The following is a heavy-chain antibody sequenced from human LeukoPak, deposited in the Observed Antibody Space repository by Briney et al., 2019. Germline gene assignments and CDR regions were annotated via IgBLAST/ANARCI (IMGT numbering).Heavy chain of an antibody. V-gene: IGHV4-4*07. CDR1: GGSINSYY. Sequence: SETLSLTCTVSGGSINSYYWSWIRQSAGKGLEWIGRIHTSGSANYNPSLKSRVTISGDKSKNQFSLRLNSVTAADTAVYYCARGVTLDGLGILIMFDHWGQGTLVTVSS. J-gene: IGHJ4*02. CDR3: ARGVTLDGLGILIMFDH. CDR2: IHTSGSA. D-gene: IGHD3-10*01.